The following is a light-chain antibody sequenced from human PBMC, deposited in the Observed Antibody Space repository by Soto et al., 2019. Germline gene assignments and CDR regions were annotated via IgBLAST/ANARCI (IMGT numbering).Light chain of an antibody. V-gene: IGLV2-14*01. CDR3: SSYTSSSTLLYV. Sequence: QSALTQPASVSGSPGQSITISCTGTSSDVGGYNYVSWCQQHPGKAPKLMIYDVSNRPSGVSNRFSGSKSGNTASLTISGLQAEDEAAYYCSSYTSSSTLLYVFGTGTNLTVL. CDR1: SSDVGGYNY. CDR2: DVS. J-gene: IGLJ1*01.